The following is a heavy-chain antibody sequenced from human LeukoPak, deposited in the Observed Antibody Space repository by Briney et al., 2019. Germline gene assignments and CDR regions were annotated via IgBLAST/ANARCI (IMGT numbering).Heavy chain of an antibody. CDR2: IKQDGSAK. Sequence: PGGSLRLSCAASGFTFSTYWMSWVRQAPGKGLEWVANIKQDGSAKYYVASEKGRFTISRDNAKNSLYLQMNSLRADDTALYYCARGPGDAPNYWGQGTLVTVSS. CDR1: GFTFSTYW. CDR3: ARGPGDAPNY. D-gene: IGHD2-21*02. J-gene: IGHJ4*02. V-gene: IGHV3-7*05.